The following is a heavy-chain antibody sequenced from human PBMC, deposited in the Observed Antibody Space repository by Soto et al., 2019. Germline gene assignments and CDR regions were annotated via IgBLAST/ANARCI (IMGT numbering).Heavy chain of an antibody. CDR2: ISGSGGST. Sequence: LRLSCAASGFTFSSYAMSWVRQAPGKGLEWVSAISGSGGSTYYADSVKGRFTISRDNSKNTLYLQMNSLRAEDTAVYYCAKQGGGGVYFGYWGQGTLVTVSS. CDR3: AKQGGGGVYFGY. V-gene: IGHV3-23*01. J-gene: IGHJ4*02. D-gene: IGHD3-16*01. CDR1: GFTFSSYA.